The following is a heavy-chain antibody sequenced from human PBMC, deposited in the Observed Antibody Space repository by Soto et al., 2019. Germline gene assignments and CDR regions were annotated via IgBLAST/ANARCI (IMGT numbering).Heavy chain of an antibody. V-gene: IGHV4-39*01. CDR2: IYYSGST. CDR1: GGSISSSSYY. CDR3: ARGTTVTSAFDI. J-gene: IGHJ3*02. Sequence: SETLSLTCTVSGGSISSSSYYWGWIRQPPGKGLEWIGSIYYSGSTYYNPSLRSRVTISVDTSKNQFSLKLSSVTAADTAVYYCARGTTVTSAFDIWGQGTMVTVSS. D-gene: IGHD4-17*01.